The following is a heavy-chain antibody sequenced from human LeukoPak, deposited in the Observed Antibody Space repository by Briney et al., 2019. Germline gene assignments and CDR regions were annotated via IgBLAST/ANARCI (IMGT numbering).Heavy chain of an antibody. CDR3: ARDLRVYCSGGSCHPPLGY. CDR1: GYTFTGYY. V-gene: IGHV1-2*02. D-gene: IGHD2-15*01. J-gene: IGHJ4*02. Sequence: ASVKVSCKASGYTFTGYYMHWVRQAPGQGLEWMGWINPNSGGTNYAQKFQGRVTMTRDTPISTAYMELSRLRSDDTAVYYRARDLRVYCSGGSCHPPLGYWGQGTLVTVSS. CDR2: INPNSGGT.